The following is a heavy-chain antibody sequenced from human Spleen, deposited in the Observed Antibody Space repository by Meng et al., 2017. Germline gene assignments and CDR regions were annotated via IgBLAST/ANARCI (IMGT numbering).Heavy chain of an antibody. CDR3: ATRGNPYLNC. V-gene: IGHV1-18*01. CDR2: INVYNGKT. J-gene: IGHJ4*02. CDR1: GYTLSSDG. Sequence: QGQLGHSGAEVKKPGASVKVSCDASGYTLSSDGFSWVRQAPGQGLEWLGWINVYNGKTDYGYKFQDRVTLTTDRFTNTAYMELRSLRSDDTAVYYCATRGNPYLNCWGQGTLVTVSS.